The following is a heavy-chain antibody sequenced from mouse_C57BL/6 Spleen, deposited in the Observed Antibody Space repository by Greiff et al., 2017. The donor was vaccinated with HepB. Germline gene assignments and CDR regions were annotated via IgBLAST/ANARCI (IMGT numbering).Heavy chain of an antibody. V-gene: IGHV1-15*01. D-gene: IGHD1-1*01. CDR3: TAYYGSSYEGFAY. J-gene: IGHJ3*01. CDR1: GYTFTDYE. CDR2: IDPETGGT. Sequence: QVQLKQSGAELVRPGASVTLSCKASGYTFTDYEMHWVKQTPVHGLEWIGAIDPETGGTAYNQKFKGKAILTADKSSSTAYMELRSLTSEDSAVYYCTAYYGSSYEGFAYWGKGTLVTVSA.